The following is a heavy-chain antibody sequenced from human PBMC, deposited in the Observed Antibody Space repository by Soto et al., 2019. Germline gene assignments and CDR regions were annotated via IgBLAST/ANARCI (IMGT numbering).Heavy chain of an antibody. CDR3: ARDNRYNWNDEGWFDP. CDR1: GYSFSDYD. CDR2: MNPNSGNT. V-gene: IGHV1-8*01. Sequence: GASVKVSCKASGYSFSDYDINCVRQATGQGPEWMGWMNPNSGNTGYAQKFQGRVTMTRNTSINTAYMELSSLGSEDTAVYYCARDNRYNWNDEGWFDPWGQGTLVTVSS. D-gene: IGHD1-20*01. J-gene: IGHJ5*02.